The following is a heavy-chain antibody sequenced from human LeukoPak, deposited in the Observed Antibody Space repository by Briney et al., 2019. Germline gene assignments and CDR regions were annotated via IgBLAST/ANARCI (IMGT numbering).Heavy chain of an antibody. Sequence: PGGSLRLSCAASGFTFSSYDMHWVRQATGKGLEWVSAIGTAGDTYYPGSAKGRFTISRENAKNSLYLQMNSLRAGDTAVYYCARGGDYGGFDYWGQGTLVTVSS. D-gene: IGHD4-17*01. J-gene: IGHJ4*02. V-gene: IGHV3-13*01. CDR1: GFTFSSYD. CDR3: ARGGDYGGFDY. CDR2: IGTAGDT.